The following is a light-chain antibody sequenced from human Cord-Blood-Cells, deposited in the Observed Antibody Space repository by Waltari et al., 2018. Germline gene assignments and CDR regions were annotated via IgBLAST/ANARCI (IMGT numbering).Light chain of an antibody. Sequence: EIVMTQSPSPLSVSPGESATLSCRASQSVSSNLAWYQQKPGQAPRLLIYAASTWATGIPARFSGSGSGTEFTLTISSLQSEDFAVYYCQQYNNWPFTFGEGTKVEIK. CDR1: QSVSSN. V-gene: IGKV3-15*01. CDR2: AAS. J-gene: IGKJ4*01. CDR3: QQYNNWPFT.